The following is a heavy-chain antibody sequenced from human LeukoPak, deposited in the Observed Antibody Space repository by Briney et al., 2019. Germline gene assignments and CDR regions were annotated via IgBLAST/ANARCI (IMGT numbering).Heavy chain of an antibody. J-gene: IGHJ6*03. CDR1: GFSFSTYA. D-gene: IGHD6-13*01. V-gene: IGHV3-23*01. Sequence: PGGSLRLSCAASGFSFSTYAMSWVRQAPGKGLEWVSAISGSASGVTTYYADSVKGRFTISRDNSKNTLYLQMNSLRAEDTAVYYCASRPRSAAAGTVGRNYYYYYMDVWGKGTTVTISS. CDR3: ASRPRSAAAGTVGRNYYYYYMDV. CDR2: ISGSASGVTT.